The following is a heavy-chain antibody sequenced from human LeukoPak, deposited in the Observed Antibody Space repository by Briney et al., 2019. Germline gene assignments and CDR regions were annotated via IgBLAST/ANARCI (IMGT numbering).Heavy chain of an antibody. J-gene: IGHJ6*02. CDR3: ACVDIAMLYDYNYGVDV. V-gene: IGHV3-7*01. CDR2: IKQDGSEK. Sequence: GGSLGLSCAASGFTFGNYWMSWFRQAPGKGLEWVANIKQDGSEKSYVDSVKGRFTVSRDNAKNSLFLQLNSLRAEDTAVYYCACVDIAMLYDYNYGVDVWGQGTTVTVSS. CDR1: GFTFGNYW. D-gene: IGHD5-12*01.